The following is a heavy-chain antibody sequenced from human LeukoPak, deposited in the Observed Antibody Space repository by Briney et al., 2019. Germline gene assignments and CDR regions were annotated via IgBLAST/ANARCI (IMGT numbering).Heavy chain of an antibody. CDR2: INPNSGGT. CDR1: GYTFTGYY. D-gene: IGHD2-15*01. J-gene: IGHJ5*02. V-gene: IGHV1-2*02. CDR3: ARDHCSGGSCYSGVNWFDP. Sequence: APVKVSCKASGYTFTGYYMHWVRQAPGQGLEWIGWINPNSGGTNYAQKFQGRVAMTRDTSISTAYMELSRLRSDDTAVYYCARDHCSGGSCYSGVNWFDPWGQGTLVTVSS.